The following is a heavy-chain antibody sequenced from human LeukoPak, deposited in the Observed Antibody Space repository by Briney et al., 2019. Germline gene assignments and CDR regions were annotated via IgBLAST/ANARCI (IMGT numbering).Heavy chain of an antibody. Sequence: GGSLRLSCAASGFTFSDYYMSWIRQAPGKGLEWVSYIRSSGSTIYYADSVKGRFTISRDNAKNLLYLQMNSLRAEDTAVYYCARVDCSSTSCYEFDYWGQGTLVTVSS. CDR3: ARVDCSSTSCYEFDY. J-gene: IGHJ4*02. CDR2: IRSSGSTI. CDR1: GFTFSDYY. D-gene: IGHD2-2*01. V-gene: IGHV3-11*04.